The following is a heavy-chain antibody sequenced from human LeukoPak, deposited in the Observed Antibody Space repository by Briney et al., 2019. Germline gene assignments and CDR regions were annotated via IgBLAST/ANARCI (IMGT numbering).Heavy chain of an antibody. CDR2: ISSSGSTI. J-gene: IGHJ5*02. CDR3: ARALGYCSSTSCYGSLSPTGWFDP. CDR1: GFTFSDYY. D-gene: IGHD2-2*01. V-gene: IGHV3-11*01. Sequence: GGSLRLSCAASGFTFSDYYMSWIRQAPGKGLEWVSYISSSGSTIYYADSVKGRFTISRDNAKNSLYLQMNSLRAEDTAVYYCARALGYCSSTSCYGSLSPTGWFDPWGQGTLVTVSS.